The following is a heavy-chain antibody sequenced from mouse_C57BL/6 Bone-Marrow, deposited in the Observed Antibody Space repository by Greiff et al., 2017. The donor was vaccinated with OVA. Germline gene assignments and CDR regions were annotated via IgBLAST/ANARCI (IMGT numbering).Heavy chain of an antibody. CDR2: IYPGSGSP. J-gene: IGHJ2*01. D-gene: IGHD3-1*01. Sequence: QVQLQQPGAELVKPGASVKMSCKASGYTFTSYWITWVKQRPGQGLEWIGDIYPGSGSPKYNEKFKSKATLTVDTSSSTAYMQLSSLTSEDSAVYYCATGSYYFDYWGQGTTLTVSS. CDR3: ATGSYYFDY. V-gene: IGHV1-55*01. CDR1: GYTFTSYW.